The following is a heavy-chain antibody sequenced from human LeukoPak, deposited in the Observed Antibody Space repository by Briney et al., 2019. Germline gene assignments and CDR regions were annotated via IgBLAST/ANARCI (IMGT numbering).Heavy chain of an antibody. V-gene: IGHV1-58*01. CDR1: GFTFTSSA. D-gene: IGHD2-2*02. CDR2: IVVGSGNT. Sequence: GASVKVSCKASGFTFTSSAVQWVRQARGQRLEWIGWIVVGSGNTNYAQKFQERVTITRDMSTSTAYMELSSLRSEDTAVYYCARTYCSSTSCYKGAYWYFDLWGRGTLVTVSS. J-gene: IGHJ2*01. CDR3: ARTYCSSTSCYKGAYWYFDL.